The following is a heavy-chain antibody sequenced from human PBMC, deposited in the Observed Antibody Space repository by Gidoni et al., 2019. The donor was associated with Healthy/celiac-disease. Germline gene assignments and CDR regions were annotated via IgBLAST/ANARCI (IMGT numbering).Heavy chain of an antibody. CDR3: ATLDYGDHYGMDV. V-gene: IGHV3-33*01. J-gene: IGHJ6*02. D-gene: IGHD4-17*01. CDR1: GFTFSSYG. CDR2: IWYDGSNK. Sequence: QVQLVESGGGVVQPGRSLRLSCAASGFTFSSYGMHWVRQAPGKGLEWVAVIWYDGSNKYYADSVKGRFTISRDNSKNTLYLQMNSLRAEDTAVYYCATLDYGDHYGMDVWGQGTTVTVSS.